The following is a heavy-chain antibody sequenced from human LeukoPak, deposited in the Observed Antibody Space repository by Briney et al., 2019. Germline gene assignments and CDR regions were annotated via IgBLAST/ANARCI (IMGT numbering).Heavy chain of an antibody. CDR2: IYYSGST. CDR1: GGSISGYH. D-gene: IGHD6-13*01. J-gene: IGHJ4*02. Sequence: SETLSLTCTVSGGSISGYHWSWIRQPPGKGLQWIGYIYYSGSTNYNPSLKSRVTISVDTSKNQFSLKLSSVTAADTAVYYCAGHREGGIAAALDYWGQGTLVTVSS. V-gene: IGHV4-59*08. CDR3: AGHREGGIAAALDY.